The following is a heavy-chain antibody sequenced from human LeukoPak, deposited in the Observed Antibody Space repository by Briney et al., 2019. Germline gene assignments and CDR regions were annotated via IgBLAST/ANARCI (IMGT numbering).Heavy chain of an antibody. CDR3: ARDLAFSGYDY. Sequence: GGSLRLSCAASGFTVSSNYMSWVRQAPGKGLEWGSAIYSGGSTYYADSVKGRFTISRDNSKNTLYLQMNSLRAEDTAVYYCARDLAFSGYDYWGQGTLVTVSS. CDR1: GFTVSSNY. CDR2: IYSGGST. D-gene: IGHD3-22*01. J-gene: IGHJ4*02. V-gene: IGHV3-53*01.